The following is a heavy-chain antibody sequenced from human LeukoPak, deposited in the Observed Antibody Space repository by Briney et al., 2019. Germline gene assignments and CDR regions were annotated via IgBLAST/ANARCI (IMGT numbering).Heavy chain of an antibody. CDR3: ARDRYDATGYYVLDYFDY. CDR1: GGSISSNY. J-gene: IGHJ4*02. CDR2: DHTSGNT. D-gene: IGHD3-9*01. Sequence: SETLSLTCTVSGGSISSNYWSWIRQYAGKGLEWIGRDHTSGNTNYNPSLKSRVTMSVDTSKNQFSLKLSAVTAADTAVYYCARDRYDATGYYVLDYFDYWSQGTLVTVSS. V-gene: IGHV4-4*07.